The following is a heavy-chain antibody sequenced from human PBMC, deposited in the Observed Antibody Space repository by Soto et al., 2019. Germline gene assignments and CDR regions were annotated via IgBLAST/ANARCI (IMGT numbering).Heavy chain of an antibody. D-gene: IGHD2-2*01. CDR1: GGTFSSYA. J-gene: IGHJ4*02. V-gene: IGHV1-69*01. CDR3: ARRTPVLSGNYCSSTSCYRPAHFDY. CDR2: IIPIFGTA. Sequence: QVQLVQSGAEVKKPGSSVKVSCKASGGTFSSYAISWVRQAPGQGLEWMGGIIPIFGTANYAQKFQGRVTITADDATSTAYMELSSVRSEDTAVYYCARRTPVLSGNYCSSTSCYRPAHFDYWGQGTLVTVSS.